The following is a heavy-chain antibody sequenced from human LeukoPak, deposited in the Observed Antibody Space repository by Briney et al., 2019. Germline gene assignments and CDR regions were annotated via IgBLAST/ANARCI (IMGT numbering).Heavy chain of an antibody. CDR3: ARVHYYGSGSYRADYYYYMDV. V-gene: IGHV1-2*02. CDR1: GYTFTGYY. CDR2: INPNSGGT. D-gene: IGHD3-10*01. J-gene: IGHJ6*03. Sequence: VASVKVSCKASGYTFTGYYMHWVRQAPGQGLEWMGWINPNSGGTNYAQKFQGRVTMTRNTSISTAYMELSSLRSEDTAVYYCARVHYYGSGSYRADYYYYMDVWGKGTTVTISS.